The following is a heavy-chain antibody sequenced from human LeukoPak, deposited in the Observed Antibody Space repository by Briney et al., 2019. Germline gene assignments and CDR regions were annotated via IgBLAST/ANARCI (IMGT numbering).Heavy chain of an antibody. Sequence: GGSLRLSCAASGFTFSRYSMNWVRQAPGKGLEWVSSISISSNYIYYTDSVKGRFTNSRDNAKNSLYLQMNSLRAEDTAVYYCARGSRFGVVERDAFDIWGQGTMVTVSS. CDR2: ISISSNYI. D-gene: IGHD3-3*01. J-gene: IGHJ3*02. V-gene: IGHV3-21*01. CDR3: ARGSRFGVVERDAFDI. CDR1: GFTFSRYS.